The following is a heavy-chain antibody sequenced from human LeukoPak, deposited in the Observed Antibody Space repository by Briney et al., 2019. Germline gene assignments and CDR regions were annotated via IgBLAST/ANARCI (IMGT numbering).Heavy chain of an antibody. Sequence: PSETLSLTCTVSGGSISTYYWSWIRQPPGKGLEWIGYIYTTESTNYNPSLESRVTISVDTSKNQFSLMMSSVTAADTAFYYCAGRRTTGTTGYFDYWGQGILVTVSS. J-gene: IGHJ4*01. V-gene: IGHV4-4*09. CDR3: AGRRTTGTTGYFDY. CDR2: IYTTEST. CDR1: GGSISTYY. D-gene: IGHD1-1*01.